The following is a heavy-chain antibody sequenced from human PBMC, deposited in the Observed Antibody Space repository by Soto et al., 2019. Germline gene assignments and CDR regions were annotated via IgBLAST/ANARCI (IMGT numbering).Heavy chain of an antibody. J-gene: IGHJ3*02. V-gene: IGHV3-53*02. Sequence: EVQLVETGGGLIQPGGSLRLSCAASRFTVSSNYMSWVRQAPGKGLEWVSVIYSGGSTYYADSVKGRFTISRDNSKNTLYLQMNSLRAEDTAVYYCARGDYGGNSDAFDIWGQGTMVTVSS. CDR2: IYSGGST. CDR3: ARGDYGGNSDAFDI. D-gene: IGHD4-17*01. CDR1: RFTVSSNY.